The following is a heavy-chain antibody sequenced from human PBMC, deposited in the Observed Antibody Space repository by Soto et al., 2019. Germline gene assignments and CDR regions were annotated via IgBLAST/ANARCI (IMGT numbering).Heavy chain of an antibody. CDR2: IYYLGST. CDR1: GGSMSEYF. J-gene: IGHJ4*02. D-gene: IGHD3-10*01. Sequence: SETLSLTCSVSGGSMSEYFWSWIRQSPVNGLEWIGYIYYLGSTDYNPSLKSRVTISVDTSKRQFSLRLTSVTAADTAVYYCARDGYDGSGSPYPAYWGPGTQVTVPQ. V-gene: IGHV4-59*01. CDR3: ARDGYDGSGSPYPAY.